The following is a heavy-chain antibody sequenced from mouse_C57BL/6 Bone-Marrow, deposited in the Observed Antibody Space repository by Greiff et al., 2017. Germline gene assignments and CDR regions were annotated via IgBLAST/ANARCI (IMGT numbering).Heavy chain of an antibody. CDR3: TILSNPYY. V-gene: IGHV14-4*01. J-gene: IGHJ2*01. Sequence: VKLQQSGAELVRPGASVKLSCTASGFNIKDDYMHWVKQRPEPGLEWIGWIDPENGDPESASKFQGKATITADTSSNTAYLQRSSLTSEDSAVYYCTILSNPYYWGQGTTLTVSS. D-gene: IGHD2-5*01. CDR2: IDPENGDP. CDR1: GFNIKDDY.